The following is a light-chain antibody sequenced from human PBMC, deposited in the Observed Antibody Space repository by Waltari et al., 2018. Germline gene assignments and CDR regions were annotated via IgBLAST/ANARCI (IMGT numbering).Light chain of an antibody. J-gene: IGKJ1*01. CDR2: DAS. V-gene: IGKV3-11*01. CDR1: QSVRRY. CDR3: QQRSSWPPT. Sequence: EIVLTQSPATLSLSPGARATLSCRASQSVRRYLAWYKQKHGQAPRLLIYDASNRDTGIPARFSGGGSGTDFTLTISSLAPEDFAVYYCQQRSSWPPTFGQGTKVEIK.